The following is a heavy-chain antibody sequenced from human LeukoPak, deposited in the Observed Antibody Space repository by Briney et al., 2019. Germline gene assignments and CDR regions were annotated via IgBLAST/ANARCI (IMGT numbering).Heavy chain of an antibody. CDR2: ISYDGSNK. V-gene: IGHV3-30-3*01. CDR1: GFTFSSYA. D-gene: IGHD3-22*01. CDR3: ARDRYYYDSRRSYYYYYMDV. Sequence: GGSLRLSCAASGFTFSSYAMHWVRQAPGKGLEWVAVISYDGSNKYYADSVKGRFTISRDNSMNTLYLQMNSLRAEDTAVYYCARDRYYYDSRRSYYYYYMDVWGKGTTVTVSS. J-gene: IGHJ6*03.